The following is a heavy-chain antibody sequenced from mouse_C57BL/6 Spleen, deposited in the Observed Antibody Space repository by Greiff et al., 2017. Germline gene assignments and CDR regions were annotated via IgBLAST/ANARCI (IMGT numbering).Heavy chain of an antibody. Sequence: VQLQQSGPELVKPGASVKISCKASGYTFTDYYMNWVKQSHGKSLEWIGDINPNNGGTSYNQKFKGKATLTVDKSSSTAYMELRSLTSEDSAVYYCARGSITTVVAPDYWGQGTTLTVSS. J-gene: IGHJ2*01. CDR3: ARGSITTVVAPDY. V-gene: IGHV1-26*01. D-gene: IGHD1-1*01. CDR1: GYTFTDYY. CDR2: INPNNGGT.